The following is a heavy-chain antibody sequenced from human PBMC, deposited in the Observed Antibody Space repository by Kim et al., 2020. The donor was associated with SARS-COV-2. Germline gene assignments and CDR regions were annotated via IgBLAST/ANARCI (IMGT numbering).Heavy chain of an antibody. V-gene: IGHV3-33*01. J-gene: IGHJ6*02. D-gene: IGHD3-16*01. CDR1: GFTFSSYG. CDR3: ARVEGVPRYYGMDV. CDR2: IWYDGSNK. Sequence: GGSLRLSCAASGFTFSSYGMHWVRQAPGKGLEWVAVIWYDGSNKYYADSVKGRFTISRDNSKNTLYLQMNSLRAEDTAVYYCARVEGVPRYYGMDVWGQGTTVTVSS.